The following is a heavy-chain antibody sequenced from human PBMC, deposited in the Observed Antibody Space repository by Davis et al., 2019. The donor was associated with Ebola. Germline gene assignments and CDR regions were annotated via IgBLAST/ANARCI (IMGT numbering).Heavy chain of an antibody. J-gene: IGHJ4*01. CDR1: GFTFSDHG. Sequence: GESLKISCVASGFTFSDHGMHWVRQAPGKGPEWVAIISYDGRYKYYADSVKGRFTVSRDNSKNTLYLQMNSLRLEDTAFYYCARDSHQGDYTFDYWGRGSLVTVSS. D-gene: IGHD4-17*01. V-gene: IGHV3-30*03. CDR3: ARDSHQGDYTFDY. CDR2: ISYDGRYK.